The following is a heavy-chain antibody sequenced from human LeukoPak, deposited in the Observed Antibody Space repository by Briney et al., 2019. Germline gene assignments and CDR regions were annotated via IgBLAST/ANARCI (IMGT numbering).Heavy chain of an antibody. CDR2: IYSGGST. CDR3: AREKVGVNAFDI. CDR1: GFTFSSYA. J-gene: IGHJ3*02. V-gene: IGHV3-53*01. Sequence: PGGSLRLSCAASGFTFSSYAMSWVRQAPGKGLEWVSVIYSGGSTYYADSVKGRFTISRDNSKNTLYLQMNSLRAEDTAVYYCAREKVGVNAFDIWGQGTMVTVSS. D-gene: IGHD3-16*01.